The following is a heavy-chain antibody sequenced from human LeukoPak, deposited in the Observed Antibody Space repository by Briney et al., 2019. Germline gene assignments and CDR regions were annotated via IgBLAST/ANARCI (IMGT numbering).Heavy chain of an antibody. CDR2: IYSGGST. D-gene: IGHD4-17*01. J-gene: IGHJ4*02. CDR3: ARGSGSTVTMRHFDY. Sequence: GGSLRLSCAASGFTVSSNYMSWVRQAPGKGLEWVSVIYSGGSTYYADSVKGRFTISRDNSKNTLYLQMNSLRAEDTVVYYCARGSGSTVTMRHFDYWGQGTLVTVSS. CDR1: GFTVSSNY. V-gene: IGHV3-53*01.